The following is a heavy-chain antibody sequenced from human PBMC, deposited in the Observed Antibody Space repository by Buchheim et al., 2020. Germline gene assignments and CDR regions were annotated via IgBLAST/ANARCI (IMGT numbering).Heavy chain of an antibody. CDR3: ARGLNYFDSSGYYDF. V-gene: IGHV4-39*07. Sequence: QEQLQESGPGLVKPSETLALTCTVSGGSISSNSYCWGWIRQPPGKGLEWMGIICNRGNIYYNPSLETRLTMTLDTSKKQFYLKVRSVTAADTAVYYCARGLNYFDSSGYYDFWGPGIL. D-gene: IGHD3-22*01. CDR1: GGSISSNSYC. CDR2: ICNRGNI. J-gene: IGHJ4*02.